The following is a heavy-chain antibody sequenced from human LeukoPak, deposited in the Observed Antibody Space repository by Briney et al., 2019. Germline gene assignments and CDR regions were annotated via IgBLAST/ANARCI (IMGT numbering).Heavy chain of an antibody. D-gene: IGHD6-13*01. J-gene: IGHJ4*02. CDR1: KFTFSNYG. Sequence: GGSLRLSCTGSKFTFSNYGMQWVRQAPGKGLEWVSSIGGSSGSTYYADSVKGRFTNSRDNSKNTLYLQMNSLRAEDTAVYYCAKRVSSPLYYFDYWGQGTLVTVSS. V-gene: IGHV3-23*01. CDR3: AKRVSSPLYYFDY. CDR2: IGGSSGST.